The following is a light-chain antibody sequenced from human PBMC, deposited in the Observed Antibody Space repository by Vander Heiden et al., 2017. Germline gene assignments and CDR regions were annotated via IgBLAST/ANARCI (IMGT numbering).Light chain of an antibody. CDR1: QSVSSN. Sequence: EIVMTPYPATLSVSPGERATLSCRASQSVSSNLAWYQQKPGQAPRLLIYGASTRATGITARFSGSGSGTEFTLTISSLQSEDFAVYYCQQYNNWPPWTFGQGTKVEIK. V-gene: IGKV3-15*01. J-gene: IGKJ1*01. CDR3: QQYNNWPPWT. CDR2: GAS.